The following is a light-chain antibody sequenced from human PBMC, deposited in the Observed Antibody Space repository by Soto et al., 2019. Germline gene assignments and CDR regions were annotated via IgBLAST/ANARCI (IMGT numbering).Light chain of an antibody. CDR3: QQADRFPLT. CDR2: SAS. CDR1: QDVGTW. V-gene: IGKV1-12*01. Sequence: DIQMTQSPSSVSASVEDRVTITCRASQDVGTWLAWYQQKPGKAPQLLIYSASSLQSGVPSRFSGSGSGTDFTLTISSLQPEDFATYFCQQADRFPLTFGGGTKVDIK. J-gene: IGKJ4*01.